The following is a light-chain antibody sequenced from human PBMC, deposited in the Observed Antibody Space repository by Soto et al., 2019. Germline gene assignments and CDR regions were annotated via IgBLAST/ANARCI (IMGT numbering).Light chain of an antibody. CDR1: QSVSSGY. Sequence: EIVLTQSPGTLSLSPGERATLSCRASQSVSSGYLAWYQQKPGQAPRLLISGASSRATGIQDRFSGSGSGTDFTLTISRVQPEDFAVYYCQQYGSSPFTFGPWTKGDIK. V-gene: IGKV3-20*01. CDR2: GAS. J-gene: IGKJ3*01. CDR3: QQYGSSPFT.